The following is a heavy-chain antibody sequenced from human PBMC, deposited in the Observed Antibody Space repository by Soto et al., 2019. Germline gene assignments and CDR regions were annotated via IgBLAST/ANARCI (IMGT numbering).Heavy chain of an antibody. V-gene: IGHV1-69*04. CDR1: GGTFSSYT. Sequence: GASVKVSCKASGGTFSSYTISWVRQAPGQGLEWMGRIIPILGIANYAQKFQGRVTITADKSTSTAYMELSSLRSEDTAVYYCARDGRYCSGGSCYWGQGTLVTVS. J-gene: IGHJ4*02. CDR2: IIPILGIA. CDR3: ARDGRYCSGGSCY. D-gene: IGHD2-15*01.